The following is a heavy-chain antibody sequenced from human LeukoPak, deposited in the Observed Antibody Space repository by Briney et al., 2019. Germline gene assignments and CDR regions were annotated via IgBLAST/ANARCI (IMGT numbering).Heavy chain of an antibody. Sequence: GGSLRLSCAASGFTFSSYWMHWVRQAPGKGLVWVSRINSDGSSTFYADSVKGRFTISRDNAKNTVYLQMSSLRAEDTGVYYCARANGWSIDYWGQGTLVTVSS. J-gene: IGHJ4*02. V-gene: IGHV3-74*01. CDR3: ARANGWSIDY. D-gene: IGHD6-19*01. CDR2: INSDGSST. CDR1: GFTFSSYW.